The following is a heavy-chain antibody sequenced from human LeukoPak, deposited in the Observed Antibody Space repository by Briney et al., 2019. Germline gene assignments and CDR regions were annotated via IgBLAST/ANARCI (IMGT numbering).Heavy chain of an antibody. J-gene: IGHJ3*01. CDR2: ISAYNGNT. V-gene: IGHV1-18*01. D-gene: IGHD1-1*01. Sequence: ASVKVSCQTSGYTFTSYGYSWVRQAPGQGLEWMGWISAYNGNTKYAQKFQGRVTMTTVTSTSTAYMELGSLTLDDTALYYCARAKTLEPSPSNAFDVWGQGTMVTVSS. CDR3: ARAKTLEPSPSNAFDV. CDR1: GYTFTSYG.